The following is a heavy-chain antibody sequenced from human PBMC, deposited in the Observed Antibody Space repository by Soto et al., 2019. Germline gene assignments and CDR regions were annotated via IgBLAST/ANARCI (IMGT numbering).Heavy chain of an antibody. V-gene: IGHV4-61*01. CDR2: IYSSGST. CDR1: GDSVSSDNYY. CDR3: ARDILGYSRAFDY. D-gene: IGHD5-18*01. Sequence: QVQLQESGPGLVKPSETLSLTCTVSGDSVSSDNYYWTWIRQPPGKGLEWIGYIYSSGSTNYNPSLKSRVTISLDTSSNQFSLKLTSVTAADTAVYYCARDILGYSRAFDYWGQGTLVTVSS. J-gene: IGHJ4*02.